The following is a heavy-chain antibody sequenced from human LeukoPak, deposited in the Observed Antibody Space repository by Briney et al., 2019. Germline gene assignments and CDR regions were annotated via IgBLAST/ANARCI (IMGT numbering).Heavy chain of an antibody. CDR1: GFTVSSNY. D-gene: IGHD2-21*01. CDR3: ARDMGVKAFDI. J-gene: IGHJ3*02. Sequence: PGGSLRLFCAASGFTVSSNYMSWVRQAPGKGLEWVSVIYSGGSTYYADSVKGRFTISRDNSKNTLYLQMNSLRAEDTAVYYCARDMGVKAFDIWGQGTMVTVSS. CDR2: IYSGGST. V-gene: IGHV3-53*01.